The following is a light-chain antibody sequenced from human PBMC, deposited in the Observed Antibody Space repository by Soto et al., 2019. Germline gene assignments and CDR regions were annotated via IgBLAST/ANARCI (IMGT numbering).Light chain of an antibody. CDR1: QSVSSNY. V-gene: IGKV3-20*01. CDR2: GAS. J-gene: IGKJ1*01. Sequence: EIVLTQSPGTLSLSPGERATLSCRASQSVSSNYLVWYQQRPGQAPRLLIHGASSRATGIPDPFSGSGSGTDSTITISRLEPEDFAVYYCQQYGSTPPWTFGQGTKVEIK. CDR3: QQYGSTPPWT.